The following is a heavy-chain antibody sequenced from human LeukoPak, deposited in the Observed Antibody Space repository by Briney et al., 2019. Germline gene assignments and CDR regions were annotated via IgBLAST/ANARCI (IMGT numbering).Heavy chain of an antibody. V-gene: IGHV3-7*01. CDR2: IKQDGSEK. D-gene: IGHD3-10*01. J-gene: IGHJ6*03. Sequence: GGSLRLSCAASGFTFSSYCMSWVRQAPGKGLEGVANIKQDGSEKYCVDSVKGRFTISRDNAKNSLYLQMNSLRAEDTAVYYCAAPSEYYYMDVWGKGTTVTVSS. CDR1: GFTFSSYC. CDR3: AAPSEYYYMDV.